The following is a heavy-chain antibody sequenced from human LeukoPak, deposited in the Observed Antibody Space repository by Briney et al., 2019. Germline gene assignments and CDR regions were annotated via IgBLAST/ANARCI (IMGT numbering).Heavy chain of an antibody. CDR1: GGSINNYY. J-gene: IGHJ3*02. CDR2: IYTSGST. D-gene: IGHD5-18*01. V-gene: IGHV4-4*07. Sequence: NPSETLSLTCTVSGGSINNYYWNWIRQPAGKGLEWIGRIYTSGSTNYNPSLKSRVTMSVDTSNNQFSLKLNSVTAADTAVYYCARVHTPMVGHAFDIWGQGTMVTVSS. CDR3: ARVHTPMVGHAFDI.